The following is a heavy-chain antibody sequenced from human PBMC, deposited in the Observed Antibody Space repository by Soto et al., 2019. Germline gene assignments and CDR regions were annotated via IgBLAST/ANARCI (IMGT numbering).Heavy chain of an antibody. CDR2: IYHSGST. V-gene: IGHV4-30-2*01. Sequence: PSETLSLTCAVSGGSISSGGYSWSWIRQPPGKGLEWIGYIYHSGSTYYNPSLKSRVTISVDRSKNQFSLKLSSVTAADTAVYYCARRTVHYYDSSGYTNWFDPWGQGTLVTVSS. CDR3: ARRTVHYYDSSGYTNWFDP. D-gene: IGHD3-22*01. CDR1: GGSISSGGYS. J-gene: IGHJ5*02.